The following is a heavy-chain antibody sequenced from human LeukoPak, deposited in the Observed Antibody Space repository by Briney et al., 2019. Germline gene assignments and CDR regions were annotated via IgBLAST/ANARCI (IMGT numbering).Heavy chain of an antibody. V-gene: IGHV3-7*01. D-gene: IGHD6-19*01. CDR1: GFTFSSYW. Sequence: GGSLRLSCAASGFTFSSYWMSWVRQAPGKGLEWVANIKQDGSEKYYVDSVKGRFTISRENAKNSLYLQMNSLRAGDTAVYYCARAVAGDNKGNWFDPWGQGTLVTVSS. J-gene: IGHJ5*02. CDR3: ARAVAGDNKGNWFDP. CDR2: IKQDGSEK.